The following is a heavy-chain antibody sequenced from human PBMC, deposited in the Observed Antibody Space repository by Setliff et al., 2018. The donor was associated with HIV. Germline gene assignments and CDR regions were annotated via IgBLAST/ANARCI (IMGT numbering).Heavy chain of an antibody. Sequence: PSETLSLTCSVSGGSVIKDNFYWGWIRQAPAKGLEWIGTLYDTGRTYYNPPLKSRVSIFVDTTNNEFSLTLRSVTAADTAVYFCVNSGYDGDYYYYYMDVWGKGTTVTVSS. CDR1: GGSVIKDNFY. CDR3: VNSGYDGDYYYYYMDV. V-gene: IGHV4-39*01. CDR2: LYDTGRT. D-gene: IGHD5-12*01. J-gene: IGHJ6*03.